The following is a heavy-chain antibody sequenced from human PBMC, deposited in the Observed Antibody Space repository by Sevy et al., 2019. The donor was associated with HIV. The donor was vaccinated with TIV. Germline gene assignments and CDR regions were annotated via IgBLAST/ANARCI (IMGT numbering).Heavy chain of an antibody. D-gene: IGHD3-3*01. J-gene: IGHJ4*02. Sequence: SETLSLTCTVYGGSFSDFYWNWIRQSPGKGLEWIGEIKHREVTNYNPSLKSRATISANASNRQFSLRLTSVTAPETAVYYCVRFDTKIKIFGVPLGAYWGAGTLVTLSS. V-gene: IGHV4-34*01. CDR3: VRFDTKIKIFGVPLGAY. CDR2: IKHREVT. CDR1: GGSFSDFY.